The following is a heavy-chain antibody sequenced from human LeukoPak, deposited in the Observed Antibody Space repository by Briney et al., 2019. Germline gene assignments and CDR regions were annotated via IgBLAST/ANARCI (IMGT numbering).Heavy chain of an antibody. V-gene: IGHV1-18*01. CDR2: SGAYIGNT. CDR3: AKVLSLRHFDWVLYIDH. CDR1: GYVFSSFG. Sequence: ASVKVSCKASGYVFSSFGVCWVRQAPGQGLEWMGWSGAYIGNTNYAQKFQGRLTMTTDASMSIAYMELRSLRSDDTAVYYCAKVLSLRHFDWVLYIDHWGQGTLVTVSS. J-gene: IGHJ4*02. D-gene: IGHD3-9*01.